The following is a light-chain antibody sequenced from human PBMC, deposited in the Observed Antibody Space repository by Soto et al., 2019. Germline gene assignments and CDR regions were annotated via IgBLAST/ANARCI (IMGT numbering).Light chain of an antibody. CDR1: DSNY. CDR3: TSYAGNNNLV. CDR2: EVI. V-gene: IGLV2-8*01. J-gene: IGLJ2*01. Sequence: QSALTQPPSASGSPGQSVTLSCTGTDSNYVSWYQQHPGKAPKLLIYEVIKRPSGVPDRFSGSKSGNTASLTVSGLQAEDEADYHCTSYAGNNNLVFGGGTKLTVL.